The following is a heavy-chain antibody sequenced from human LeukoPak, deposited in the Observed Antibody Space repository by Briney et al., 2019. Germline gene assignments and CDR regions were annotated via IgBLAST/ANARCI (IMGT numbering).Heavy chain of an antibody. CDR2: TSHIGRT. Sequence: PSETXSLTCXXXXGXFSDFYXXWIRQSPGKGLEWIGETSHIGRTNYNPSLKSRVTISVDTSKNQFSLRLDSVTAADTAAYYCARESRTGHSYGNQFDFWGQGTLVTVSA. V-gene: IGHV4-34*01. CDR1: XGXFSDFY. D-gene: IGHD5-18*01. J-gene: IGHJ4*02. CDR3: ARESRTGHSYGNQFDF.